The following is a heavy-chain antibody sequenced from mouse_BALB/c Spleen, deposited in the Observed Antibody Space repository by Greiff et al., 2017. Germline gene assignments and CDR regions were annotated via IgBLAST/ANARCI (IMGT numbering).Heavy chain of an antibody. CDR3: VFFVSACFAS. V-gene: IGHV2-9-2*01. Sequence: VQVVESGPGLVAPSQSLSITCTVSGFSLTSYDISWIRQPPGKGLEWLGVIWTGGGTNYNSAFMSRLSISKDNSKSQVFLKMNSLQTDDTAIYYCVFFVSACFASWGQGTLVTVSA. CDR1: GFSLTSYD. CDR2: IWTGGGT. J-gene: IGHJ3*01.